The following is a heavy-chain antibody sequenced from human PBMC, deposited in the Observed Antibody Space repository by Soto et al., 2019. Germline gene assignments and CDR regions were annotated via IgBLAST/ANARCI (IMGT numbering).Heavy chain of an antibody. V-gene: IGHV4-4*02. CDR2: IYHSGST. CDR3: ARWGVWLQQVL. CDR1: GGSIRSNKW. D-gene: IGHD6-13*01. J-gene: IGHJ4*02. Sequence: QVQLQESGPGLVKPSGTLSLTCGVSGGSIRSNKWWSWVRQPPGKGLEWIGEIYHSGSTNYNPSLVRRVTVSVDKSKNQFSLKLISVTAADTAVYYCARWGVWLQQVLWGQGTLVTVSS.